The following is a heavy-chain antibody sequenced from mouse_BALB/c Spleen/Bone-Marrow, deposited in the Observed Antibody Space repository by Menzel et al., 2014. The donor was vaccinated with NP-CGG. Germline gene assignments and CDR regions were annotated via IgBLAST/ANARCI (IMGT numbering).Heavy chain of an antibody. CDR1: GFSLTNYG. D-gene: IGHD2-3*01. Sequence: VKLMESGPGLVAPSQSLSITCTVSGFSLTNYGVHWVRQPPGKGLEWLGVIWAGGNTNYNSALMSRLSISKDNSKSQVFLKMNSLQTDDTAMNYCASFYDGYYEFTYWGQGTLVTVSA. CDR2: IWAGGNT. V-gene: IGHV2-9*02. CDR3: ASFYDGYYEFTY. J-gene: IGHJ3*01.